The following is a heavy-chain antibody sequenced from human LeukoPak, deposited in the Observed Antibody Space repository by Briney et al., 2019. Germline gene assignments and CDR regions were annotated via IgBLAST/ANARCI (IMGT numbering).Heavy chain of an antibody. Sequence: ASVKVSCKASGYTFTSYDINWVRQATGQGLEWMGWMNPNSGNTGYAQKFQGRVTMTRNTSISTAYMELRSLRSDDTAVYYCARDVTMIVVAGGYWGQGTLVTVSS. D-gene: IGHD3-22*01. V-gene: IGHV1-8*01. CDR2: MNPNSGNT. J-gene: IGHJ4*02. CDR1: GYTFTSYD. CDR3: ARDVTMIVVAGGY.